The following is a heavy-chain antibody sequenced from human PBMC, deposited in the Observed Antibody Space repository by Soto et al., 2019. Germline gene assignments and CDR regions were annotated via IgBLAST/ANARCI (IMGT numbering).Heavy chain of an antibody. CDR2: IYYSGST. D-gene: IGHD2-2*01. V-gene: IGHV4-39*01. Sequence: SETLSLTCTVSGGSISSSSYYWGWIRQPPGKGLEWIGSIYYSGSTYYNPSLKSRVTISVDTSKNQFSLKLSSVTAADTAVYYCARNIGLIVVVPAAMSNWFDPWGQGTLVTVSS. CDR1: GGSISSSSYY. CDR3: ARNIGLIVVVPAAMSNWFDP. J-gene: IGHJ5*02.